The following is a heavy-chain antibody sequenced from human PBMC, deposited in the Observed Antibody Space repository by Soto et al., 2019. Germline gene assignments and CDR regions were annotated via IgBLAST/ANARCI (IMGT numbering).Heavy chain of an antibody. CDR1: GGSISSYY. V-gene: IGHV4-59*01. J-gene: IGHJ4*02. CDR3: ARAPVLSVWAHRGYFDY. D-gene: IGHD3-16*01. CDR2: IYYSGST. Sequence: PSETLSLTCTVSGGSISSYYWSWIRQPPGKGLEWIGYIYYSGSTNYNPSLKSRVTISVDTSKNQFSLKLSSVTAADTAVYYCARAPVLSVWAHRGYFDYWGQGTLVTVSS.